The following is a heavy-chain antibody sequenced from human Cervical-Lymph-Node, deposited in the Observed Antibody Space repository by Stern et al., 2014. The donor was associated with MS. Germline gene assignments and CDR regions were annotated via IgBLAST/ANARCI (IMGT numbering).Heavy chain of an antibody. D-gene: IGHD6-13*01. CDR3: ARRQAAGTLRYYYGMDV. CDR1: GFTFSSYW. J-gene: IGHJ6*02. Sequence: EVQLVESGGGLVQPGGSLRLSCAASGFTFSSYWMHWVRQAPGKGLVWVSRINRDGSSTSYADSVKGRFTISRDNAKNTLYLQMNSLRAEDTAVYYCARRQAAGTLRYYYGMDVWGQGTTVTVSS. CDR2: INRDGSST. V-gene: IGHV3-74*02.